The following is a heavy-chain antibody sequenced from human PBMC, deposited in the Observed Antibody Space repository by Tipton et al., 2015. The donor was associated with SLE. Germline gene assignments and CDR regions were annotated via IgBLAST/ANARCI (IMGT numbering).Heavy chain of an antibody. Sequence: SLRLSCAASGFTFSSYEMNWVRQAPGKGLEWVSYISSSGSTIYYADSVKGRFTISRDNAKNSLYLQMNSLRAEDTAVYYCARPEGVQGFAFDYWGQGTLVTVSS. D-gene: IGHD3-10*01. CDR3: ARPEGVQGFAFDY. CDR2: ISSSGSTI. CDR1: GFTFSSYE. V-gene: IGHV3-48*03. J-gene: IGHJ4*02.